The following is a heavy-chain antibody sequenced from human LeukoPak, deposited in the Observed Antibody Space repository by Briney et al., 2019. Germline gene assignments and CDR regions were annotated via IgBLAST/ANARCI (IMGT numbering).Heavy chain of an antibody. J-gene: IGHJ6*03. Sequence: GGSLRLSCAASGFTFSSYSMNWVRQAPGKGLEWVSYISSSSSTIYYADSVKGRFTISRDNAKNSLYLQMNSLRAEDTAVYYCAKDQESHPPNYYMDVWGKGTTVTVSS. CDR1: GFTFSSYS. CDR2: ISSSSSTI. V-gene: IGHV3-48*01. CDR3: AKDQESHPPNYYMDV.